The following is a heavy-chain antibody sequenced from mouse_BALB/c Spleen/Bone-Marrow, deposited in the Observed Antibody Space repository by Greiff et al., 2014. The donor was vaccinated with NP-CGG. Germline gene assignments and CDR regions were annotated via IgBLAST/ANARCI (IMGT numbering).Heavy chain of an antibody. CDR3: ARDDDSYAMDY. CDR2: IWAGGST. V-gene: IGHV2-9*02. J-gene: IGHJ4*01. D-gene: IGHD2-3*01. Sequence: VQVVESRPGLVAPSQSLSITCTVSGFSLTSYSVHWVRQPPGKGLEWLGVIWAGGSTNYNSALMSRLSISKDNSKSQVFLKMSSLQTDDTAMFYCARDDDSYAMDYWGQGTSVTVSS. CDR1: GFSLTSYS.